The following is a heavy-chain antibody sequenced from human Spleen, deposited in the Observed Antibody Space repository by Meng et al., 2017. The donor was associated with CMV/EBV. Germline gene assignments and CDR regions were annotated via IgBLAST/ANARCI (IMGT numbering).Heavy chain of an antibody. V-gene: IGHV1-2*02. J-gene: IGHJ6*02. CDR1: GYTFSGYY. Sequence: ASVKVSCKASGYTFSGYYIHWVRQAPGQGLEWMGWINQNSGATNYAQRFQGRVTMTWDTSTSTAHMELSRLNSDDTAVYYCARAYCSSNICPDYISYYYSMDVWGQGTTVTVSS. D-gene: IGHD2-2*01. CDR2: INQNSGAT. CDR3: ARAYCSSNICPDYISYYYSMDV.